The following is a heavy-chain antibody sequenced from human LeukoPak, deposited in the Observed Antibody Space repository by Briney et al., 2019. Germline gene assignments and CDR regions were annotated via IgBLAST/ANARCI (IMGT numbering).Heavy chain of an antibody. V-gene: IGHV3-33*01. D-gene: IGHD4-11*01. J-gene: IGHJ4*02. CDR1: GFTFSHYG. CDR2: IWSDGTNK. CDR3: ARDAQRGFDYSNSLEY. Sequence: GGSLRLSCAAAGFTFSHYGMHWVRQAPGKGLEWVAVIWSDGTNKYYADSVKGRFTISRDNSGNTVYLQMNSLRTEDTGVYYCARDAQRGFDYSNSLEYWGQGTPVTVST.